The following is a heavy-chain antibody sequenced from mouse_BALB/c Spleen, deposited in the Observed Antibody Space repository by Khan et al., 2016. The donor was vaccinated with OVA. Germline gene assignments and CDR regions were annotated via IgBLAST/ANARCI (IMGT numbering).Heavy chain of an antibody. Sequence: QVQLQQSGAELARPGASVKMSCKASGYTFTSYTIHWIKKRPGQGLEWIGYINPSNGYTNYNQKFNDKATLTTDKSSPTAYLQLSSLTSDDSAVYNCVRDGAYHRNDGWFAFWGQGTLVTVSA. CDR2: INPSNGYT. V-gene: IGHV1-4*01. CDR1: GYTFTSYT. D-gene: IGHD2-14*01. CDR3: VRDGAYHRNDGWFAF. J-gene: IGHJ3*01.